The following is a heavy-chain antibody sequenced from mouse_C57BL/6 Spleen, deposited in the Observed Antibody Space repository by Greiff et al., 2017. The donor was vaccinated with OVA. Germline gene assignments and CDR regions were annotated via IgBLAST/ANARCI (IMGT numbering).Heavy chain of an antibody. Sequence: VQLQQSGPELVKPGASVKISCKASGYAFSSSWMNWVKQRPGKGLEWIGRIYPGDGDTNYNGKFKGKATLTADKSSSTAYMQLSSLTSEDSAVYFCAVGSNFYFDYWGQGTTLTVSS. CDR1: GYAFSSSW. J-gene: IGHJ2*01. CDR2: IYPGDGDT. CDR3: AVGSNFYFDY. D-gene: IGHD2-5*01. V-gene: IGHV1-82*01.